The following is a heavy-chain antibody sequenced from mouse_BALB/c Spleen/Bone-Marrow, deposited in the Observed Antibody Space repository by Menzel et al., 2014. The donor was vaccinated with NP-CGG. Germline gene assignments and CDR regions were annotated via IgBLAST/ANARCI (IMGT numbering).Heavy chain of an antibody. CDR1: GYTFTSYW. CDR3: ARSGDYGGFDY. J-gene: IGHJ2*01. D-gene: IGHD2-4*01. CDR2: INPSTGYT. Sequence: QVQLKESGAELAKPGASVKMSCKASGYTFTSYWMHWVKQRPGQGLEWIGYINPSTGYTEYNQKFKDKATLTADKSSSTAYMQLSSLTSDDSAVYYCARSGDYGGFDYWGQGTTLTVSS. V-gene: IGHV1-7*01.